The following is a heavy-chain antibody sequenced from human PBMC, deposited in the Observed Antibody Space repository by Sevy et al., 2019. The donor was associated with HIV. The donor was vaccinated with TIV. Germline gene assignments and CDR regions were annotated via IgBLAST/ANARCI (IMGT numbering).Heavy chain of an antibody. D-gene: IGHD2-2*01. Sequence: SETLSLTCAVSGGSISSGGYSWSWIRQPPGKGLEWIGYIYHSGSTYYNPSLKSRVTISVDRSKNQFSLKLSSVTAADTAVYYCARGGGYCSSTSCYLGGIWPNWFDPWRQGTLVTVSS. V-gene: IGHV4-30-2*01. CDR2: IYHSGST. J-gene: IGHJ5*02. CDR3: ARGGGYCSSTSCYLGGIWPNWFDP. CDR1: GGSISSGGYS.